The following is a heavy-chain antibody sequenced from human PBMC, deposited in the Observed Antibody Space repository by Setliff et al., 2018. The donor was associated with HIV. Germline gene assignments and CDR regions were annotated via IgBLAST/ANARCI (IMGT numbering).Heavy chain of an antibody. Sequence: GGSLRLSCAASGFTVDTGAMNWVRQAPGKGLEWVSTIGCWGTCTFYADSVKGRFAISGDPSTNTLYLQMNRLSAEDTAVYYCARDLDPFFAMEIWGQGTTVTV. CDR2: IGCWGTCT. V-gene: IGHV3-23*01. CDR3: ARDLDPFFAMEI. CDR1: GFTVDTGA. J-gene: IGHJ6*02.